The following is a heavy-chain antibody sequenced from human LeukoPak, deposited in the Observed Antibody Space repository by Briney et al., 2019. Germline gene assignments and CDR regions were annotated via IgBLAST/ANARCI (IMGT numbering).Heavy chain of an antibody. CDR2: ISGSGGST. Sequence: PGGTLRLSCAASEFTFSNYGMNWVRQAPGKGLEWVSAISGSGGSTYYADSVKGRFTISRDNSKNTLYLQMNSLRAEDTAVYYCAKVVVVPAATTKTYYFDFWGQGTLVTVSS. V-gene: IGHV3-23*01. J-gene: IGHJ4*02. CDR1: EFTFSNYG. CDR3: AKVVVVPAATTKTYYFDF. D-gene: IGHD2-2*01.